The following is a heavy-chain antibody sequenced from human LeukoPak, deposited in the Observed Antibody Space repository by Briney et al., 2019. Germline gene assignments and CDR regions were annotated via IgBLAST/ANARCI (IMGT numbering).Heavy chain of an antibody. V-gene: IGHV3-48*01. D-gene: IGHD5-18*01. CDR2: ISSGSTTI. Sequence: GGSLRLSCAASGFTFSSYSMNWVRQAPGKGLEWISYISSGSTTIYYADSVKGRFTISRDNAKNSLYLQMNSLRAEDTAVYYCAPQRGFRLLDRYFESWGQGTLVTVSS. CDR3: APQRGFRLLDRYFES. CDR1: GFTFSSYS. J-gene: IGHJ4*02.